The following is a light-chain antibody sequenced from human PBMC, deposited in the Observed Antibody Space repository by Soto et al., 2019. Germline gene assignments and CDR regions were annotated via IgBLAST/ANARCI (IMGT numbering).Light chain of an antibody. V-gene: IGLV2-14*01. CDR1: SXDVGGYNY. Sequence: QXVLTQPASVSGSPGQSIAISCIGSSXDVGGYNYVSWHQQHPGKAPKVVIYDVSNRPSGVSDRFSGSKSDNTASLTISGLQAEDEADYYCSSYTSSSTYVFGTGTKVTVL. CDR3: SSYTSSSTYV. CDR2: DVS. J-gene: IGLJ1*01.